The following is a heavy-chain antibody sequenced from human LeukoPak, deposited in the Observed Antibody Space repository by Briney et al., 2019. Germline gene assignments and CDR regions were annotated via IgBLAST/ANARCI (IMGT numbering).Heavy chain of an antibody. Sequence: PSETLSLTCAVYGGSFSGYYWSWIRQPPGKGLEWIGEINHSGSTNYNPSLKSRVTISVDTSKNQFSLKLSSVTAADTAVYYCARGGSHDYGDLRLLTRYGMDVWGQGTTVTVSS. V-gene: IGHV4-34*01. CDR2: INHSGST. CDR3: ARGGSHDYGDLRLLTRYGMDV. D-gene: IGHD4-17*01. CDR1: GGSFSGYY. J-gene: IGHJ6*02.